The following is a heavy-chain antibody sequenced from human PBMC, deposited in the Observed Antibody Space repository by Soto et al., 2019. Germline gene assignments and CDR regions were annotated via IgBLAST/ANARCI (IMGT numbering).Heavy chain of an antibody. V-gene: IGHV1-58*01. Sequence: SVKDSRKASGFTFTISAVQWVRQAREQRLEWIGWIVVGSGNTNYAQKFQERVTITRDMSTSTAYMELSSLRSEDTAVYYCAAGALYYYDTAGGFDHWGQGTLVTVSS. D-gene: IGHD3-22*01. CDR2: IVVGSGNT. CDR3: AAGALYYYDTAGGFDH. J-gene: IGHJ5*02. CDR1: GFTFTISA.